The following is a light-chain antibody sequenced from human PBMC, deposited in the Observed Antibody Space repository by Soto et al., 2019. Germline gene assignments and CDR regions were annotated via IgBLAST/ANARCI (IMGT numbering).Light chain of an antibody. V-gene: IGKV3-11*01. CDR3: QQRSSWPGT. CDR1: QSVSSY. Sequence: EIVLTQSPATLSLSLGERATISCRASQSVSSYLAWFQQKPGQAPRLLIYDASNRATGVPARFSGSGSGTDFTLTISSLEPEDFAVYYCQQRSSWPGTFGQGTRLEIK. J-gene: IGKJ5*01. CDR2: DAS.